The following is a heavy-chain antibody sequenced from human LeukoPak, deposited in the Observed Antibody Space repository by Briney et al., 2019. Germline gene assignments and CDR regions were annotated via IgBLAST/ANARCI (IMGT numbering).Heavy chain of an antibody. Sequence: SVKVSCKASVGTFSSYTLSWVRQAPGQGLECMGRIIPILGIANYAQKFQGRVTITADKSTSTAYMELRSLRYDDTAVYYCARSARGYSYGHDYWGQGTLVSVSS. D-gene: IGHD5-18*01. CDR1: VGTFSSYT. V-gene: IGHV1-69*02. CDR3: ARSARGYSYGHDY. J-gene: IGHJ4*02. CDR2: IIPILGIA.